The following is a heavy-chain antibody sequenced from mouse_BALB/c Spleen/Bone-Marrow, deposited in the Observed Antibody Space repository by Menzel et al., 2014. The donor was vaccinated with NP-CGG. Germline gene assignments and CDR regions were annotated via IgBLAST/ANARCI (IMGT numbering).Heavy chain of an antibody. D-gene: IGHD2-4*01. CDR1: GYTFTDYN. Sequence: EVQLQQSGPELVKPGASVTIPCQASGYTFTDYNLDWVKQSHGTSLDRIGDINPNSGGTIYNQKFKGKATLTVDKSSSTAYMELRSLTSEDTAAYYGARAGKYDYGLGSWFGDWGQGTLLTVSA. CDR2: INPNSGGT. CDR3: ARAGKYDYGLGSWFGD. V-gene: IGHV1-18*01. J-gene: IGHJ3*01.